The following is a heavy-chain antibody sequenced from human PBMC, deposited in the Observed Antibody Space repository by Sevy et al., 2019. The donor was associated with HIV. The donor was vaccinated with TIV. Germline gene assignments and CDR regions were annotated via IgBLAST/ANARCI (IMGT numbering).Heavy chain of an antibody. V-gene: IGHV3-15*01. Sequence: GGSLRLSCAASGFTFSNAWMSWVRQAPGKGLGWVGRIKSKTDGGTTDYAAPVKGRFTISRDDSKNTLYLQMNSLKTEDTAVYYCTTSKHIVVVTAIDDYYYYGMDVWGQGTTVTVSS. D-gene: IGHD2-21*02. J-gene: IGHJ6*02. CDR2: IKSKTDGGTT. CDR3: TTSKHIVVVTAIDDYYYYGMDV. CDR1: GFTFSNAW.